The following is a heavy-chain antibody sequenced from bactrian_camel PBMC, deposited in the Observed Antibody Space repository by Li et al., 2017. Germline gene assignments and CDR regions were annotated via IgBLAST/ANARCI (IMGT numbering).Heavy chain of an antibody. V-gene: IGHV3S53*01. CDR3: AADWTRDYGPECEYSS. CDR2: ISPVGVT. J-gene: IGHJ6*01. Sequence: VQLVESGGGSVQAGGSLRLSCTAPGFTSNNCGMDWYRQAAGKQREWVSRISPVGVTTYADSMKGRFTIYKDNAKDTLYLRMNNLRLEDTAMYYCAADWTRDYGPECEYSSWGQGTQVTVS. D-gene: IGHD5*01. CDR1: GFTSNNCG.